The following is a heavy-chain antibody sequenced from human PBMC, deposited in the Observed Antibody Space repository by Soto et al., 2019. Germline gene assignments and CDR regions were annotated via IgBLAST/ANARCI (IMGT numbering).Heavy chain of an antibody. D-gene: IGHD2-8*01. CDR1: GFPFSNYG. J-gene: IGHJ4*02. CDR2: IYYRGNA. CDR3: ERLEGMATISYYFDF. V-gene: IGHV4-39*01. Sequence: PGGSLRLSCAASGFPFSNYGMHWIRQPPWKGLEWIGSIYYRGNAYYNPSLQTRVTISLDKSKSQFSLKLNSVTAADSAVYFCERLEGMATISYYFDFWGPGALVTVSS.